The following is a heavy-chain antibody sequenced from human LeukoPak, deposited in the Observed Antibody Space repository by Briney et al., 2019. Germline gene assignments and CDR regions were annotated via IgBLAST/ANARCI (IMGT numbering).Heavy chain of an antibody. CDR2: IKQDRSEK. D-gene: IGHD3-3*01. CDR3: ARLREIPVFGVVSKSTSYFDY. J-gene: IGHJ4*02. CDR1: GFSFTTYW. V-gene: IGHV3-7*01. Sequence: GGSLRLSCAASGFSFTTYWMSWVRQAPGKGLELVANIKQDRSEKYYVDSVKGRFTISRDNAKNSLYLQMNSLRAEDTAVYYCARLREIPVFGVVSKSTSYFDYWGQGTLVTVSS.